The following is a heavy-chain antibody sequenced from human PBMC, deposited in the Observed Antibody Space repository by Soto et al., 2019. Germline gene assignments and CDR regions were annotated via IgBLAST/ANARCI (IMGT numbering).Heavy chain of an antibody. V-gene: IGHV3-23*01. CDR1: GFTFSSYA. CDR2: ISGSGGST. D-gene: IGHD2-2*01. J-gene: IGHJ5*02. CDR3: AKVPGYCSSTSCYLRVWFDP. Sequence: EVPLLESGGGLVQPGGSLRLSCAASGFTFSSYAMSWVRQAPGKGLEWVSAISGSGGSTYYADSVKGRFTISRDNSKNTLYLQMNSLRAEDTAVYYCAKVPGYCSSTSCYLRVWFDPWGQGTLVTVSS.